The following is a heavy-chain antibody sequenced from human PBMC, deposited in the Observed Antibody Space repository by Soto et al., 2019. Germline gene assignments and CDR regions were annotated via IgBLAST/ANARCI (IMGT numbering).Heavy chain of an antibody. J-gene: IGHJ6*03. Sequence: GGSLRLSCAASGFTFSSYWMSWVRQAPGKGLEWVANIKQDGSEKYYVDSVKGRFTISRDNAKNSLYLQMNSLRAEDTAVYYCARKIPEYQLLGAGYYMDVWGKGTTVTVSS. V-gene: IGHV3-7*01. CDR1: GFTFSSYW. CDR3: ARKIPEYQLLGAGYYMDV. D-gene: IGHD2-2*01. CDR2: IKQDGSEK.